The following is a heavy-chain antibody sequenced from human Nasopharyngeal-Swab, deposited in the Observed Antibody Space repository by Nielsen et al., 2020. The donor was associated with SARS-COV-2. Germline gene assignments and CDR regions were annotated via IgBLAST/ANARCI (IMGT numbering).Heavy chain of an antibody. J-gene: IGHJ6*02. CDR3: AREDYDILTGYYQDYYYYYGMDV. Sequence: GGSLRLSCAASGFTFRTFAMSWVRQAPGKGLEWVSSISSNSNYIYYTDSVKGRFTISRDNAKNSLYLQMSSLRAEDTAVYYCAREDYDILTGYYQDYYYYYGMDVWGQGTTVTVSS. CDR2: ISSNSNYI. CDR1: GFTFRTFA. D-gene: IGHD3-9*01. V-gene: IGHV3-21*01.